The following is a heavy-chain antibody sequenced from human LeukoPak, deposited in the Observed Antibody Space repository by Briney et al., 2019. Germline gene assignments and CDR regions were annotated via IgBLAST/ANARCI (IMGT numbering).Heavy chain of an antibody. J-gene: IGHJ5*02. Sequence: ASVKVSCKVSGYTLTELPMHWVRQAPGKGLEWMGGFDPEDGETIYAQKFQGRVTMTEDTSTDTAYMELSSLRSEDTAVYYCATRGVRGVIERGAEEGGPNWFDPWGQGTLVTVSS. CDR1: GYTLTELP. D-gene: IGHD3-10*01. CDR3: ATRGVRGVIERGAEEGGPNWFDP. CDR2: FDPEDGET. V-gene: IGHV1-24*01.